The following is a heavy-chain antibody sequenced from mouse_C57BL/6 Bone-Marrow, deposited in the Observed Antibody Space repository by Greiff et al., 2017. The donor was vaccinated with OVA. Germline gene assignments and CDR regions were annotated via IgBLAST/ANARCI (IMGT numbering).Heavy chain of an antibody. Sequence: VQLQQSDAELVKPGASVKISCTVSGYTFTDHTIHWMKQRPEQGLEWIGYIYPRDGSTKYNEKFKGKATLTADKSSSTAYMQLNSLTSEDSAVYFCARGVLRSSHPEYFDVWGTGTTVTVSS. D-gene: IGHD1-1*01. CDR2: IYPRDGST. J-gene: IGHJ1*03. V-gene: IGHV1-78*01. CDR1: GYTFTDHT. CDR3: ARGVLRSSHPEYFDV.